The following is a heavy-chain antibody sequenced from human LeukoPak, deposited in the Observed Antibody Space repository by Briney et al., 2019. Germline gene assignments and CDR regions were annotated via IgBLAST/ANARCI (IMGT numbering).Heavy chain of an antibody. CDR1: GGSISSGGYY. V-gene: IGHV4-31*03. J-gene: IGHJ4*02. CDR2: IYYSGST. D-gene: IGHD6-19*01. CDR3: ARAVRASGCHDY. Sequence: MASQTLSLTCTVSGGSISSGGYYWSWIRQHPGKGLEWIGYIYYSGSTYYNPSLKSRVTISVDTSKNQFSLKLGSVTAADTAVYYCARAVRASGCHDYWGQGTLVTVSS.